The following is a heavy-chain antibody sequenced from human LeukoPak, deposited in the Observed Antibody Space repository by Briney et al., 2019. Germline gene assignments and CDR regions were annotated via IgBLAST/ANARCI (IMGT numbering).Heavy chain of an antibody. CDR3: AKPLGDAFDI. V-gene: IGHV3-23*01. D-gene: IGHD7-27*01. J-gene: IGHJ3*02. CDR2: ISGSGVST. Sequence: GGSLRLSCAASGFTFSIYAMTWVRQAPWKGLGWVSTISGSGVSTYYADSVKGRFTISRDNSKNTLYLQMNSLRAEDTAVYYCAKPLGDAFDIWGQGTMVAVSS. CDR1: GFTFSIYA.